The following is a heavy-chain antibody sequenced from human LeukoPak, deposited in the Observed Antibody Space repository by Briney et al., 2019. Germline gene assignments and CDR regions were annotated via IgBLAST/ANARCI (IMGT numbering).Heavy chain of an antibody. J-gene: IGHJ4*02. CDR3: ARIGYSSSCLDY. V-gene: IGHV3-7*01. Sequence: GGSLRLSCAASGIIFSNYWMSWVRQAPGKGLEWVAYIKQDGSVKYYVDSVRGRFTVSRDNAKNSVYLQMNSLRAEDTAVYYCARIGYSSSCLDYWGQGTLVTVSS. CDR1: GIIFSNYW. CDR2: IKQDGSVK. D-gene: IGHD6-19*01.